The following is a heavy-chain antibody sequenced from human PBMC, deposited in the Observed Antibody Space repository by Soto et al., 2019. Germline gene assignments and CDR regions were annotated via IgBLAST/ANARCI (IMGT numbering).Heavy chain of an antibody. CDR2: ISSSSSYT. Sequence: GGSLRLSCAASGFTFSDYYMSWIRQAPGKGLEWVSYISSSSSYTNYADSVKGRFTISRDNAKNSLYLQMNSLGAEDTAVYYCARDLFKYRSGWYGYWGQGTLVTVSS. V-gene: IGHV3-11*06. CDR3: ARDLFKYRSGWYGY. CDR1: GFTFSDYY. D-gene: IGHD6-19*01. J-gene: IGHJ4*02.